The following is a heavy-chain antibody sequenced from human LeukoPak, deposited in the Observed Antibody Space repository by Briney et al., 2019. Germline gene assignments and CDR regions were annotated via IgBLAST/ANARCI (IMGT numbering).Heavy chain of an antibody. CDR2: INPNSGGT. CDR3: ARGVSLRDFWSGRPFDY. D-gene: IGHD3-3*01. CDR1: GYTFTGYY. V-gene: IGHV1-2*04. Sequence: GASVKVSCKASGYTFTGYYMHWVRQAPGQGLEWMGWINPNSGGTNYAQKFQGWVTMTRDTSISTAYMELSRLRSDDTAVYYCARGVSLRDFWSGRPFDYWGQGTLVTVSS. J-gene: IGHJ4*02.